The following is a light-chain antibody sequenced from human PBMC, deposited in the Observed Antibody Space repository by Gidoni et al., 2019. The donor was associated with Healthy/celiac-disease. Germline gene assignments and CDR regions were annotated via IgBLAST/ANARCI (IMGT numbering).Light chain of an antibody. CDR3: QQYNNWLGT. J-gene: IGKJ4*01. CDR2: GAS. V-gene: IGKV3-15*01. Sequence: IVITPSPATVSVSTGERATLSCRASQSFSSNLAWYQQKPGQPPRLLIYGASTRATGLPARFSGSGSGTEFTLTISSLQSEDFAVYYCQQYNNWLGTFGGGTKVEIK. CDR1: QSFSSN.